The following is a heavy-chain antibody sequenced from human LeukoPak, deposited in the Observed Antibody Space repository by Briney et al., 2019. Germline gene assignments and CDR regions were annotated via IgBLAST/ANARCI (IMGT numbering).Heavy chain of an antibody. CDR1: GFTFSSYA. CDR3: AKGRVVSITLCFAD. D-gene: IGHD5-12*01. CDR2: ISGSAGST. J-gene: IGHJ4*02. Sequence: GGSLRLSCAASGFTFSSYAMSWVRQAPGKGLEWVPGISGSAGSTNYADSVKGRFTISRDYSKNTLYLQMNSLRAEDTAIYYCAKGRVVSITLCFADWGQGTLVAVSS. V-gene: IGHV3-23*01.